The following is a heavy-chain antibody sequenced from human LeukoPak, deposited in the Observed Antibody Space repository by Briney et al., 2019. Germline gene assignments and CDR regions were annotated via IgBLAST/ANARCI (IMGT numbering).Heavy chain of an antibody. CDR1: GGSISSSSYY. CDR2: IYYSGST. D-gene: IGHD6-13*01. J-gene: IGHJ4*02. Sequence: SETLSLTCTVSGGSISSSSYYRGWIRQPPGKGLEWIGSIYYSGSTYYNPSLKSRVTISVDTSKNQFSLKLSSVTAADTAVYYCARRSIAAAGTNFDYWGQGTLSPSPQ. CDR3: ARRSIAAAGTNFDY. V-gene: IGHV4-39*01.